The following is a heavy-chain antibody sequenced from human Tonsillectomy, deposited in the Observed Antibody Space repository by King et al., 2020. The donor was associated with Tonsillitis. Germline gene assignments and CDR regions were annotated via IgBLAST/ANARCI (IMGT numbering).Heavy chain of an antibody. CDR1: GYTFTSYD. V-gene: IGHV1-8*01. Sequence: VQLVESGAEVKKPGASVKVSCKASGYTFTSYDINWVRQATGQGLEWMGWMNPNSGNTGYAQKFQGRVTMTRNTSISTAYMELSSLRSEDTAVYYCARHARTTIFGVLDALTGMDVWGQGTPVTGSS. CDR3: ARHARTTIFGVLDALTGMDV. J-gene: IGHJ6*02. D-gene: IGHD3-3*01. CDR2: MNPNSGNT.